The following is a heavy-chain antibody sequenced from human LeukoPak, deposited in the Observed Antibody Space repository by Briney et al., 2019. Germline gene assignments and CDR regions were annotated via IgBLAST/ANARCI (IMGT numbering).Heavy chain of an antibody. CDR1: GYTFTGYY. D-gene: IGHD6-6*01. CDR2: INPNSGGT. Sequence: ASVKVFCKASGYTFTGYYIHWVRQAPGQGLEGMGWINPNSGGTNYAQKFQGRVTMTRDTSINTAYMELSRLRSDDTAVYYCARGSSSSEALTYWGQGTLVTVSS. V-gene: IGHV1-2*02. CDR3: ARGSSSSEALTY. J-gene: IGHJ4*02.